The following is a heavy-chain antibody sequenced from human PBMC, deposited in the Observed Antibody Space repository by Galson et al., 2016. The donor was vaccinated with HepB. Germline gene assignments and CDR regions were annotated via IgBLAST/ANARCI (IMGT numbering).Heavy chain of an antibody. CDR2: IKSKTDGGTT. V-gene: IGHV3-15*01. CDR1: GFIFSKTW. CDR3: TTDPYCNTMTCPDF. D-gene: IGHD2/OR15-2a*01. Sequence: SLRLSCAASGFIFSKTWMSWVRQAPGKGLEWVGRIKSKTDGGTTDYAAPVKGRFTISRDDSKNTLFLDMNSLKTEDTAVFYCTTDPYCNTMTCPDFWGQGTLVTVSS. J-gene: IGHJ4*02.